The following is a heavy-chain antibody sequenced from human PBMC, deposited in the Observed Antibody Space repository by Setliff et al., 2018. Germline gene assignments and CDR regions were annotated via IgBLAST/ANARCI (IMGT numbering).Heavy chain of an antibody. CDR1: GVSFGSGTYY. V-gene: IGHV4-61*02. J-gene: IGHJ4*02. CDR2: IQSTGNT. CDR3: AGTPALGTSWLSPFDY. Sequence: KPSEPLSLTCTVSGVSFGSGTYYWSWIRQPAGKGLEWIGLIQSTGNTNYNPSLQSRVTISIDTSKNQFSLKMSSVTAADTAMYYCAGTPALGTSWLSPFDYWGQGTLVTVSS. D-gene: IGHD5-12*01.